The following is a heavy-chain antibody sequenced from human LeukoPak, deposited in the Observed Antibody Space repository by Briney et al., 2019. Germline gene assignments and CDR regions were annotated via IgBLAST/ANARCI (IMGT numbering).Heavy chain of an antibody. J-gene: IGHJ4*02. V-gene: IGHV4-61*01. CDR1: GGSISSSSYY. Sequence: PSETLSLTCTVSGGSISSSSYYWGWIRQPPGKGLEWIGYIYYSGSTNYNPSLKSRVTISVDTSKNQFSLKLSSVTAADTAVYYCAGENDLYDSIDYWGQGTLVTVSS. CDR2: IYYSGST. D-gene: IGHD3-3*01. CDR3: AGENDLYDSIDY.